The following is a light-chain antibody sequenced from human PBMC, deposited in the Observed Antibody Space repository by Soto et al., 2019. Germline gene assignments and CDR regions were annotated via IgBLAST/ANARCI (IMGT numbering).Light chain of an antibody. Sequence: DIQMTQSPSSLSASVGYRVTITCRASQSISSYLNWYQQKPGKAPQLLIYAASSLQSGVTSRFSGSGSGTDFTLTISSLQSDDFAVYYCQKYDNWPWTFGQGTKVDIK. CDR1: QSISSY. J-gene: IGKJ1*01. CDR2: AAS. V-gene: IGKV1-39*02. CDR3: QKYDNWPWT.